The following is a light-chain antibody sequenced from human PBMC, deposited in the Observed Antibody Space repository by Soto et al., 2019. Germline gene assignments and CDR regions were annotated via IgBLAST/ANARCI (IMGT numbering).Light chain of an antibody. Sequence: EIVMTQSPATLSVSPGERATLSCRASQSVSSNLAWYQQKPGQAPRLLIYGASTRATGIPARFSGSGSGTEFTLTISSLQSEDFAVYYCQQYNNWRTWTFGQGTKVKSN. CDR2: GAS. J-gene: IGKJ1*01. CDR3: QQYNNWRTWT. V-gene: IGKV3-15*01. CDR1: QSVSSN.